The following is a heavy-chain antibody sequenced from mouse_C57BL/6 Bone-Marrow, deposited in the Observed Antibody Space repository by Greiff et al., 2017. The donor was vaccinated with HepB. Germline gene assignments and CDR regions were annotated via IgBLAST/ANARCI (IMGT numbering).Heavy chain of an antibody. V-gene: IGHV1-54*01. D-gene: IGHD1-1*01. CDR1: GYAFTNYL. J-gene: IGHJ1*03. CDR2: INPGSGGT. Sequence: QVQLQQSGAELVRPGTSVKVSCKASGYAFTNYLIEWVKQRPGQGLEWIGVINPGSGGTNYNEKFKGKVTLTADKSSSTAYMQLSSLTSEDSAVYFCARSIYYYGSSCHWYFDVWGTGTTVTVSS. CDR3: ARSIYYYGSSCHWYFDV.